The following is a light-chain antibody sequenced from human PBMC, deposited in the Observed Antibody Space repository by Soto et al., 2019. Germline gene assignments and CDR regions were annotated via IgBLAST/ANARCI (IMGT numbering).Light chain of an antibody. CDR2: GAS. Sequence: EIVMTQSPTTLSVSPGDRVTLSCGASQFVRSNSAWYQQKPGQAPRLLIYGASLRATGIPARFSGSGYGTEFTLTISCLQSEDFATYYCQQYYSYPLTFGGGTKVDIK. V-gene: IGKV3-15*01. CDR3: QQYYSYPLT. CDR1: QFVRSN. J-gene: IGKJ4*01.